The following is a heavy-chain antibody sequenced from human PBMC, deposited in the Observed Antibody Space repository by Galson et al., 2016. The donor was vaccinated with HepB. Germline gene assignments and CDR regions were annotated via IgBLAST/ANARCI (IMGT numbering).Heavy chain of an antibody. V-gene: IGHV1-3*01. D-gene: IGHD3-9*01. CDR3: AREDFDTYPDY. CDR2: IDAGNGDT. J-gene: IGHJ4*02. CDR1: GYTFVSYA. Sequence: SVKVSCKASGYTFVSYAMNWVRQAPGQRLEWMGWIDAGNGDTKYSQNFQGRVTLSRDTSASTAYMELSSLTSEDTAVYFCAREDFDTYPDYWGQGTLVTVSS.